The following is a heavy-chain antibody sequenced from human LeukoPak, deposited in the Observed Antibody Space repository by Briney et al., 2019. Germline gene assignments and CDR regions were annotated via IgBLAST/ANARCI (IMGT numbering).Heavy chain of an antibody. V-gene: IGHV3-23*01. J-gene: IGHJ3*02. D-gene: IGHD3-22*01. CDR3: EKNRANYYYASSFSEAAFDI. Sequence: GGSLRLSCAASGFTFGNYGMNWVRQAPGKGLEWVSGISGGGSRTYYADSVKGRFTISRDTSKNTLYLQMNSLRAEDTAVYFCEKNRANYYYASSFSEAAFDIWGQGTMVTVSS. CDR1: GFTFGNYG. CDR2: ISGGGSRT.